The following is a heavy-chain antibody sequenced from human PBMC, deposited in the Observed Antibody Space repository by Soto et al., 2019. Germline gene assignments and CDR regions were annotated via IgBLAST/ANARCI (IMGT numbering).Heavy chain of an antibody. Sequence: QITLKESGPTLVKPTQTLTLTCSFSGFSLTTSAVAVGWVRQPPGKALEWLALISGNDDKRYSPSLKTRLTIPTDSSKNQVVLTMTNMDPVDTGTYFCAHSEDRSAWMYYFDYWGQGALVIVSS. J-gene: IGHJ4*02. V-gene: IGHV2-5*01. CDR2: ISGNDDK. CDR1: GFSLTTSAVA. CDR3: AHSEDRSAWMYYFDY. D-gene: IGHD6-25*01.